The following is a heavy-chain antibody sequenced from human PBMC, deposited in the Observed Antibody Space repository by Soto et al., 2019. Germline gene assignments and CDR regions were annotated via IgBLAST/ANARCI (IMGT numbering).Heavy chain of an antibody. CDR1: GDSISTTTYF. J-gene: IGHJ6*03. D-gene: IGHD1-1*01. CDR3: ASHPRTGTNFPYYYYMDV. V-gene: IGHV4-39*01. CDR2: VYYTGNT. Sequence: SETLSLTCTVSGDSISTTTYFWGWIRQPPGKGLEWIGCVYYTGNTYYNPSLESRVTMSADTAKNEFSLRLSSVTAADTAVYYCASHPRTGTNFPYYYYMDVWGRGTTVTVSS.